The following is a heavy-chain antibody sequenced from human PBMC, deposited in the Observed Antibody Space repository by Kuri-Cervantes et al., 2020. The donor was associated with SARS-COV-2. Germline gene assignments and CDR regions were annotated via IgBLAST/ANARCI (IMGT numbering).Heavy chain of an antibody. J-gene: IGHJ6*03. D-gene: IGHD7-27*01. V-gene: IGHV1-69*05. CDR3: ARELLGIQSSGSYYMDV. CDR1: GGTFSSYA. Sequence: SVKVSCKASGGTFSSYAISWVRQAPGQGLEWMGGIIPIFGTANYAQKFQGRVTITTDESTSIAYMELSSLRSEDTAVYYCARELLGIQSSGSYYMDVWGKGTTVTVSS. CDR2: IIPIFGTA.